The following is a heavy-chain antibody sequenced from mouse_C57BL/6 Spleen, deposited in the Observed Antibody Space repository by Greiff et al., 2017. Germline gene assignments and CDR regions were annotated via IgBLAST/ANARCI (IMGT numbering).Heavy chain of an antibody. CDR3: ARRTDGFAY. V-gene: IGHV5-9*01. CDR1: GFTFSSYT. J-gene: IGHJ3*01. Sequence: EVNVVESGGGLVKPGGSLKLSCAASGFTFSSYTMSWVRQTPEKRLEWVATISGGGGNTYYPDSVKGRFTISRDNAKNTLYLQMSSLRSEDTALYYCARRTDGFAYWGQGTLVTVSA. CDR2: ISGGGGNT.